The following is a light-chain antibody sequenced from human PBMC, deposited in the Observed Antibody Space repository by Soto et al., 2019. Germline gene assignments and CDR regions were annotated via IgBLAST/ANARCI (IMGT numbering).Light chain of an antibody. CDR3: NSYTSNNTDV. CDR2: DVS. J-gene: IGLJ1*01. V-gene: IGLV2-14*03. Sequence: QSVLTQPSSVSGSPGHTITIPCSGTSSDVGAFDYFSWYQQHPGKAPKLLIYDVSNRPSGVSYRLSDSKSANAASLSFSGLRAEDEANDYCNSYTSNNTDVCGCGTKVNV. CDR1: SSDVGAFDY.